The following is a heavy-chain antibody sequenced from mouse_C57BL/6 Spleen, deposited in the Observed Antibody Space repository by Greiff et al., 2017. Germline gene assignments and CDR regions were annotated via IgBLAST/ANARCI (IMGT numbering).Heavy chain of an antibody. CDR3: TTCYSTSWYFDV. J-gene: IGHJ1*03. V-gene: IGHV14-1*01. CDR1: GFNINDYY. D-gene: IGHD2-5*01. Sequence: VQLQQSGAELVRPGASVKLSCTASGFNINDYYMHWVKQRPEQGLEWIGRIDPDDGDTEYAPKFQGKATLTADTSSNTAYLQLSSLTSEDAAVYYCTTCYSTSWYFDVWGTGTTVTVSS. CDR2: IDPDDGDT.